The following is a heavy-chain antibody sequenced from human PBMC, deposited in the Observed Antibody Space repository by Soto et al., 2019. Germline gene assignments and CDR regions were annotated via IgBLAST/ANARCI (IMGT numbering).Heavy chain of an antibody. D-gene: IGHD6-6*01. CDR3: ARVSSSSIYYYYYMDV. V-gene: IGHV3-21*01. CDR1: GFTFSSYS. J-gene: IGHJ6*03. Sequence: LRLSCAASGFTFSSYSMNWVRQAPGKGLEWVSSISSSSSYIYYADSVKGRFTISRDNAKNSLYLQMNSLRAEDTAVYYCARVSSSSIYYYYYMDVWGKGTTVTVSS. CDR2: ISSSSSYI.